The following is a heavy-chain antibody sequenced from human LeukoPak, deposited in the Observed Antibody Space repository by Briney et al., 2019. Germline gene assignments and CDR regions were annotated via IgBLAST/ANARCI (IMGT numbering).Heavy chain of an antibody. CDR1: GGSVTSTNW. V-gene: IGHV4-4*02. Sequence: PSGTLSLTCGVSGGSVTSTNWWTWVRQPPGKGLEWIGEVHLDGRTNYNPSLKSRLTISVDLSENHISLKLTSVTAADTAVYYRAREGGFFRPLDYSGQGTLVTVSS. J-gene: IGHJ4*02. CDR3: AREGGFFRPLDY. D-gene: IGHD3-3*01. CDR2: VHLDGRT.